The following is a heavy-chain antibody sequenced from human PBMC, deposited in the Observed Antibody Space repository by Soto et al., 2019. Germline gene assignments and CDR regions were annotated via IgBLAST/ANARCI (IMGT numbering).Heavy chain of an antibody. D-gene: IGHD3-10*01. CDR1: GGSFSGYY. CDR3: ARCRLTMVRGVIITHYYYGMDV. V-gene: IGHV4-34*01. Sequence: SETLSLTCAVYGGSFSGYYWSWIRQPPGKGLEWIGEINHSGSTNYNPSLKSRVTISVDTSKNQFSLKLSSVTAADTAVYYCARCRLTMVRGVIITHYYYGMDVWGQGTTVTVSS. CDR2: INHSGST. J-gene: IGHJ6*02.